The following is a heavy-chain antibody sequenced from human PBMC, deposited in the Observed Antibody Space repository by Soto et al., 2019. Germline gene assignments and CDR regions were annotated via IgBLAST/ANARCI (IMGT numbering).Heavy chain of an antibody. Sequence: PSETLSLTCTVSGGSISSGGYYWSWIRQHPGKGLEWIGYIYYSGSTYYNPSLKSRVTISVDTSKNQFSLKLSSVTAADTAVYYCARAPPAKWALMGPYYFDYWGQGTLVTVSS. CDR2: IYYSGST. CDR3: ARAPPAKWALMGPYYFDY. CDR1: GGSISSGGYY. J-gene: IGHJ4*02. D-gene: IGHD1-26*01. V-gene: IGHV4-31*03.